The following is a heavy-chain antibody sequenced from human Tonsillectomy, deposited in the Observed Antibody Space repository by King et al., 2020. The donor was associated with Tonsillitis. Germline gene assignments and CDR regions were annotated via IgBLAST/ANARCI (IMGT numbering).Heavy chain of an antibody. D-gene: IGHD3-22*01. CDR1: GFTFSNFG. V-gene: IGHV3-33*08. J-gene: IGHJ4*02. CDR3: ARALGSSGYALDY. CDR2: IWYSGGTK. Sequence: VQLVESGGGVVQPGRSLRLSCAASGFTFSNFGMHWVRQAPGEGLDWGAVIWYSGGTKYYADSGKGRVTVSRDNSKNTLFLQMNSLRAEDTAVYYCARALGSSGYALDYWGQGTLVTVSS.